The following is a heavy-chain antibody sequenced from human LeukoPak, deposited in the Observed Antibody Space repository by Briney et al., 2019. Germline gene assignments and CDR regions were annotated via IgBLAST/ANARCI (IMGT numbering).Heavy chain of an antibody. CDR2: IYHSGST. CDR3: ARGGDYGDPHFDY. D-gene: IGHD4-17*01. V-gene: IGHV4-4*02. CDR1: GGSISSSDW. J-gene: IGHJ4*02. Sequence: SETLSLTCGVSGGSISSSDWWSWVRQPPGKGLEWIGEIYHSGSTNYNPSLKSRVTISVDKSKNQFSLKLSSVTAADTAVYYCARGGDYGDPHFDYWGQGTLVTVSS.